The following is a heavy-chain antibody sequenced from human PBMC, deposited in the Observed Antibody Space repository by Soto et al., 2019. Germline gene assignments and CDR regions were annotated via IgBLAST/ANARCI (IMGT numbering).Heavy chain of an antibody. Sequence: QVQLVQSGAEVKKPGASVKVSCKASGYTFTSYAMHWVRQAPGQRLEWMGWINAGNGNTKYSQKFQGRVTITRDTSASTAYLELSSLRSEDTAVYYCAREERLLEWSSLWFDPWGQGTLVTVSS. D-gene: IGHD3-3*01. V-gene: IGHV1-3*01. CDR1: GYTFTSYA. J-gene: IGHJ5*02. CDR2: INAGNGNT. CDR3: AREERLLEWSSLWFDP.